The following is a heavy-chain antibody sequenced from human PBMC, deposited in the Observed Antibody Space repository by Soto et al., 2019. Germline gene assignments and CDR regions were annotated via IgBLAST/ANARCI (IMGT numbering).Heavy chain of an antibody. D-gene: IGHD3-10*01. CDR3: AKAWESYYGSGRPFDY. Sequence: EVQLVESGGGLVQPGRSLRLSCAASGFTFDDYAMHWVRQAPGKGLEWVSGISWNSGSIGYAGSVKGRFTISRDNAKNSLYLQMNSLRTEDAALYYCAKAWESYYGSGRPFDYWGQGTLVTVSS. CDR1: GFTFDDYA. J-gene: IGHJ4*02. V-gene: IGHV3-9*01. CDR2: ISWNSGSI.